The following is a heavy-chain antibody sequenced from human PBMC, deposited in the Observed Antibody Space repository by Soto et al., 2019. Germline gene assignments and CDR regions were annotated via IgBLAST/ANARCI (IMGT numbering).Heavy chain of an antibody. J-gene: IGHJ4*01. CDR2: INTGNGNT. Sequence: ASVKVSCKASGYTFTSYAMHWVRQAPGQRLEWMGWINTGNGNTKYSQKFQGRVTITRDTSASTAYMELSSLKSEDTAVYYCARGPLIVLAAFDYRGLGTSVTVSS. V-gene: IGHV1-3*04. CDR3: ARGPLIVLAAFDY. CDR1: GYTFTSYA. D-gene: IGHD3-22*01.